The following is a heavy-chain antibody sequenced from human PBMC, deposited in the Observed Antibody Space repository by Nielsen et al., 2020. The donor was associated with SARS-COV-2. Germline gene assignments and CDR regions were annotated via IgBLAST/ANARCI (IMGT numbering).Heavy chain of an antibody. CDR2: IASDGSST. CDR1: GFTFSIYA. J-gene: IGHJ3*01. CDR3: TRSEPESFWTGRFQRRERHDAFDL. D-gene: IGHD3/OR15-3a*01. V-gene: IGHV3-74*01. Sequence: GGSLRLSCAASGFTFSIYAMHWVRQAPGKGLVWVARIASDGSSTSYADSVKGRLTISRDDTRNTLFLQMNTLRDEDTAVYYCTRSEPESFWTGRFQRRERHDAFDLWGRGTLVTVSS.